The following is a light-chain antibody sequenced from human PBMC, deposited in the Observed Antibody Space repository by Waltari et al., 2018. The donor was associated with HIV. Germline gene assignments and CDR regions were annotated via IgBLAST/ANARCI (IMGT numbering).Light chain of an antibody. CDR2: CAY. Sequence: MITLSSHSLAVSLGERATTNPRSCQNVPHSYNNKNYVAWYQPKARQSPQLLISCAYTRESGIPDRCSGSGSGTEFSLNINTLQTEDVAVYYGHQYFRHPRTCGQGTRVGIK. CDR1: QNVPHSYNNKNY. V-gene: IGKV4-1*01. CDR3: HQYFRHPRT. J-gene: IGKJ2*01.